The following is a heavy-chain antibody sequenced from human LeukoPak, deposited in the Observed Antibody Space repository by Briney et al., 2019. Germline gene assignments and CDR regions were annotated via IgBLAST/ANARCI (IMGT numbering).Heavy chain of an antibody. CDR1: GDSISGSF. J-gene: IGHJ4*02. CDR3: AREVRVSGYFEY. CDR2: FYDSENT. Sequence: SETLSLTCTVSGDSISGSFWSWIRQPPGRGLEWIGFFYDSENTNYNPSLKSRVTISADSSKNQFSLRLSSVTGGDTAVYYCAREVRVSGYFEYWGLGTLVTVSS. D-gene: IGHD6-19*01. V-gene: IGHV4-59*01.